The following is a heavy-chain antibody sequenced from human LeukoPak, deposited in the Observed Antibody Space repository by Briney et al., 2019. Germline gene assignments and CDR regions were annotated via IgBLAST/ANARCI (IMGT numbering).Heavy chain of an antibody. Sequence: ASVKVSCKASGYTFTGYYMHWVRQAPGQGLEWMGWINPNSGGTNYAQKFQGRVTMTRDTSISTAYMELSRLRSDDMAVYYCARDSGERGSGSYLIAYWGQGTLVTVSS. V-gene: IGHV1-2*02. CDR3: ARDSGERGSGSYLIAY. CDR1: GYTFTGYY. D-gene: IGHD3-10*01. J-gene: IGHJ4*02. CDR2: INPNSGGT.